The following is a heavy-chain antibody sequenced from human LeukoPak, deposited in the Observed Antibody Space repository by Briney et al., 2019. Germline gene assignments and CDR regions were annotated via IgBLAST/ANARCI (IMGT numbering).Heavy chain of an antibody. CDR1: GYTFTSYY. CDR3: ARDSIAVAGRDYWYFDL. V-gene: IGHV1-46*01. Sequence: GASVKVSCKASGYTFTSYYMHWVRQAPGQGLEWMGIINPSGGSTSYAQKFQGRVTMTRDRSTSTVYMELSSLRSEDTAVYYCARDSIAVAGRDYWYFDLWGRGTLVTVSS. D-gene: IGHD6-19*01. CDR2: INPSGGST. J-gene: IGHJ2*01.